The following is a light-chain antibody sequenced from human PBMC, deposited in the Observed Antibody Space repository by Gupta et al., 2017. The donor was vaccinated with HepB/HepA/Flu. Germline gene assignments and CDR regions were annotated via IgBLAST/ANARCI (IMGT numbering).Light chain of an antibody. CDR1: QDISNY. CDR3: QQHENLPPVT. CDR2: DAS. V-gene: IGKV1-33*01. J-gene: IGKJ5*01. Sequence: DIQMTQSPSSLSASVGDRVTITCQASQDISNYLNWYQQKPGKAPKLLIYDASNLETGVPSRFSGSGCGTDFTFTISSRQQEDIAAYYCQQHENLPPVTFGQGTQLEIK.